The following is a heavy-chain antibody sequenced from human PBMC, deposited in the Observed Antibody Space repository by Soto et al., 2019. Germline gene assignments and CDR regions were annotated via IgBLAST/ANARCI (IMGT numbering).Heavy chain of an antibody. D-gene: IGHD3-3*01. Sequence: QLHLVQSGAVVKKPGASVTVSCSASGYPVTAYYMHWVRQAPGRGLGWMGGINPATGAAKYTQTCQGRVTMARDTSTSQVFMELSGLTSGDTAVFYWARGGGVGVAGSAAFDMWGQGTLVTVSS. CDR2: INPATGAA. CDR1: GYPVTAYY. V-gene: IGHV1-2*02. CDR3: ARGGGVGVAGSAAFDM. J-gene: IGHJ3*02.